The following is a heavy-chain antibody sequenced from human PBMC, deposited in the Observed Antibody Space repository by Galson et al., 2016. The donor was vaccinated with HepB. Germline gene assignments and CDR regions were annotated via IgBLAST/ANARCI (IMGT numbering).Heavy chain of an antibody. CDR3: AKVFREYSYGYSGWYFDL. CDR2: ISLDGSKK. Sequence: SLRLSCAASGFTFSTNGMHWVRQAPGKGPEWVAVISLDGSKKYYADSVEGRFTISRDNSKNTLYLQMISLRAEDTAVYYCAKVFREYSYGYSGWYFDLWGRGTLVTVSS. V-gene: IGHV3-30*18. CDR1: GFTFSTNG. J-gene: IGHJ2*01. D-gene: IGHD5-18*01.